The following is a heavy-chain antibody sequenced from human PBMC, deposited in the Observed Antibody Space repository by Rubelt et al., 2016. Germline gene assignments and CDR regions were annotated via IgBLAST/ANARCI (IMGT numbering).Heavy chain of an antibody. J-gene: IGHJ4*02. D-gene: IGHD5-18*01. CDR3: ARLSIFEDTAMVMSDY. CDR1: GGTFSSYA. Sequence: QVQLVQSGAEVKKPGSSVKVSCKASGGTFSSYAISWVRQAPGQGLEWMGGIIPIFGTANYAQKVQGRDTVTAVELTSTVYMETSSLRSEDTAVYYCARLSIFEDTAMVMSDYGGQGTLVTVSS. CDR2: IIPIFGTA. V-gene: IGHV1-69*01.